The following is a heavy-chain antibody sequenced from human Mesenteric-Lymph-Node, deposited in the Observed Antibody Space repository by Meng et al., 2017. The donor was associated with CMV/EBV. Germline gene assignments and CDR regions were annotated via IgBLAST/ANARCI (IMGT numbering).Heavy chain of an antibody. D-gene: IGHD3-3*01. CDR1: RGSISIYY. CDR3: ARESGPTGKYGLDV. V-gene: IGHV4-59*01. CDR2: GYRNGNT. J-gene: IGHJ6*02. Sequence: SETLSLTCTVSRGSISIYYWTWIRQPPGKGLEWIGYGYRNGNTNYNPSLKSRVTISLNTSMNQLSLKMNSVTAADTAVYFCARESGPTGKYGLDVWGQGTTVTVSS.